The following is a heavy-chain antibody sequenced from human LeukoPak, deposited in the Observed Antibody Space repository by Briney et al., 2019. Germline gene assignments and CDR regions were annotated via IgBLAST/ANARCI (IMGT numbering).Heavy chain of an antibody. CDR1: GGSISSGGYY. V-gene: IGHV4-61*02. D-gene: IGHD3-22*01. CDR3: ARDSGYYFYYFDY. Sequence: SQTLSLTCTVSGGSISSGGYYWSWIRQPAGKGLEWIGRIYTSGSTNYNPSLKSRVTISVDTSKNQFSLKLSSVTAADTAVYYCARDSGYYFYYFDYWGQGTLVTVSS. CDR2: IYTSGST. J-gene: IGHJ4*02.